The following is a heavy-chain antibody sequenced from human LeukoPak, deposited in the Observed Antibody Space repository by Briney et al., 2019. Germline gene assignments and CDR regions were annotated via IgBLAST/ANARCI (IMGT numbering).Heavy chain of an antibody. J-gene: IGHJ4*02. D-gene: IGHD6-19*01. CDR1: GFTFDDYA. CDR3: ARDGGSAWFLDY. Sequence: GGSLRLSCAASGFTFDDYAMHWVRQAPGKGLEWVSGISWNSGSIGYADSVKGRFTISRDNAKNSLYLQMNSLRVEDTAVYYCARDGGSAWFLDYWGQGTLVTVSS. V-gene: IGHV3-9*01. CDR2: ISWNSGSI.